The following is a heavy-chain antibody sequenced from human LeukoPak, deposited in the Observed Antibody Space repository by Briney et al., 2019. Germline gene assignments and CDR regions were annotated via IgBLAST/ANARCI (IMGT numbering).Heavy chain of an antibody. CDR1: GYTFSGYY. Sequence: ASVKVSCKASGYTFSGYYMHWVRQAPGQGLEWMGWINPNSGGTNYARKFQGRVTMTRDTSISTAYMELSRLRSDDTAVYYCARAGRVTIFNPHGTPPVSSNWFDPWGQGTLVTVSS. CDR2: INPNSGGT. CDR3: ARAGRVTIFNPHGTPPVSSNWFDP. J-gene: IGHJ5*02. D-gene: IGHD3-9*01. V-gene: IGHV1-2*02.